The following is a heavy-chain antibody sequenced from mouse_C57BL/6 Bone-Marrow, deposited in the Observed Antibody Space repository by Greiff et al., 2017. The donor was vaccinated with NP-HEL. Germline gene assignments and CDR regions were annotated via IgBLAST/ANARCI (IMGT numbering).Heavy chain of an antibody. CDR2: IWSGGST. V-gene: IGHV2-2*01. D-gene: IGHD1-1*01. CDR3: ARSLPYYGSTFYAMDY. Sequence: VKLMESGPGLVQPSQSLSITCTVSGFSLTSYGVHWVRQSPGKGLEWLGVIWSGGSTDYNAAFISRLSISKDNSKSQVFFKMNSLQADDTAIYYCARSLPYYGSTFYAMDYWGQGTSVTVSS. CDR1: GFSLTSYG. J-gene: IGHJ4*01.